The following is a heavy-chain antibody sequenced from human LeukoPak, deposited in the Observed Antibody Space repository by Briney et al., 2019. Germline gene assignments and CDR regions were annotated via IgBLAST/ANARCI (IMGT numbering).Heavy chain of an antibody. CDR1: GLTVSSTY. J-gene: IGHJ5*02. D-gene: IGHD1-14*01. Sequence: PGGSLRLSCVVSGLTVSSTYMTWVRQAPGKGLEWVSVIYSGGAAHYADSVKGRFTISRDNSGSTLYLQMDSLRAEDTAVYYCARPSTGSWGQGTLVTGSS. CDR3: ARPSTGS. CDR2: IYSGGAA. V-gene: IGHV3-66*04.